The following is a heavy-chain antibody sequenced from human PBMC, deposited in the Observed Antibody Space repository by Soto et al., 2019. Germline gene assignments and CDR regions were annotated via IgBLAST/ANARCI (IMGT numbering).Heavy chain of an antibody. D-gene: IGHD3-3*01. V-gene: IGHV4-59*01. CDR3: ARGKDDYDFWSGSLGWFDP. CDR1: GVPISSYY. Sequence: SQPLRVTCSVAGVPISSYYWIWLRQPPGKGLEWIGYIYYSGSTNYNPSLKSRVTISVDTSKNQFSLKLSSVTAADTAVYYCARGKDDYDFWSGSLGWFDPWGQGTLVTVSS. CDR2: IYYSGST. J-gene: IGHJ5*02.